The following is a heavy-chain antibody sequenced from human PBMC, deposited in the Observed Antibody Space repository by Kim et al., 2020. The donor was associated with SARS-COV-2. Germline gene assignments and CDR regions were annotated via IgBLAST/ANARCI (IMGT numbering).Heavy chain of an antibody. J-gene: IGHJ4*02. CDR3: ASEDAARLGYSDY. CDR1: GFTFSSYT. V-gene: IGHV3-21*01. CDR2: ISGSSDYI. D-gene: IGHD6-13*01. Sequence: GGSLRPSCAASGFTFSSYTLTWVRQAPAKGLEWVSCISGSSDYIQYGDSVKGRFTISRDNAKNSLYLQMNSLRAEDTAVYYCASEDAARLGYSDYWGPGTLVTVSS.